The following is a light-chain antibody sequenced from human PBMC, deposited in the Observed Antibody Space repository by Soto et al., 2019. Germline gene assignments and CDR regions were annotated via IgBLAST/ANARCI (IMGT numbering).Light chain of an antibody. CDR3: QQRSSWWT. CDR2: DAS. J-gene: IGKJ1*01. CDR1: QSVGSY. Sequence: EIVLTQSPATLSLSPGERATLSCRASQSVGSYLAWYQQKPGQAPRLLFYDASNRATDIPARVSGSGSGTYFTLTISSLEPEDFAVYYCQQRSSWWTFGQGTKVEIK. V-gene: IGKV3-11*01.